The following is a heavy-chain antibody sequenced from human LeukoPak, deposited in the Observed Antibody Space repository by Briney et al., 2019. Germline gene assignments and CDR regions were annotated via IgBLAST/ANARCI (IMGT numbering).Heavy chain of an antibody. Sequence: GGSLRLSCGASGFLFRSYSMNCVPQSPGRGVEWVSSISSSNSYIYYADSVKGRFTISRDNDRNSLYLQMNSLRAEDTAVYYCARDVGYSYGYEGYYFDYWGQGTLVTDSS. D-gene: IGHD5-18*01. CDR1: GFLFRSYS. CDR2: ISSSNSYI. J-gene: IGHJ4*02. CDR3: ARDVGYSYGYEGYYFDY. V-gene: IGHV3-21*01.